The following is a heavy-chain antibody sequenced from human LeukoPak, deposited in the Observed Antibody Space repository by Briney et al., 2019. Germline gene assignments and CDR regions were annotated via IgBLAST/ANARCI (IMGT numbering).Heavy chain of an antibody. J-gene: IGHJ3*02. CDR1: GGSISSGGYY. V-gene: IGHV4-31*03. Sequence: TSETLSLTCTVSGGSISSGGYYWSWIRQHPGKGLEWIGYIYYSGSTYYNPSLKSRVTISVDTSKNQFSLKLSSVTAADTAVYYCARGPRDDAFDIWGQGTMVTVSS. CDR3: ARGPRDDAFDI. CDR2: IYYSGST.